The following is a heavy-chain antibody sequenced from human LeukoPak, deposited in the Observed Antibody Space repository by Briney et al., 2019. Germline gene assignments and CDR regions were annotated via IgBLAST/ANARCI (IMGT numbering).Heavy chain of an antibody. J-gene: IGHJ4*02. CDR1: GASISSYY. Sequence: SETLSLTCTVSGASISSYYWSWIRQPPGKGLDWIGYIYHSGSTSYNPSLKSRVTISVDTSTNQFSLKLSSVTAADTSVYYGARARSMALDFVYWGQGTLVTVSS. CDR2: IYHSGST. CDR3: ARARSMALDFVY. V-gene: IGHV4-59*01. D-gene: IGHD2/OR15-2a*01.